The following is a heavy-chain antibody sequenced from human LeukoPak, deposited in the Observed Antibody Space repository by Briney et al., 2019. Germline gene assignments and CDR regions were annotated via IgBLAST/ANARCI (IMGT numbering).Heavy chain of an antibody. CDR3: ARQRGSGCLDY. CDR1: RFTLSNYW. D-gene: IGHD6-19*01. CDR2: IKQDGSET. V-gene: IGHV3-7*01. J-gene: IGHJ4*02. Sequence: GGSLRLSCAASRFTLSNYWMSWVRQAPGKGLEWVANIKQDGSETYYVDSVKGRFTISRDNAKNSLSLQMNSLKAEDTAVYYCARQRGSGCLDYWGQGTLVTVSS.